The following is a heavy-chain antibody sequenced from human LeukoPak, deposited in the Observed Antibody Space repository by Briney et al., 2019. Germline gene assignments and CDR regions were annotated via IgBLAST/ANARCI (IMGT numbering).Heavy chain of an antibody. Sequence: GRSLRLSCAASGFTFSSYWMSWVRQAPGKGLEWVANIKQDGSEKYYVDSVKGRFTISRDNAKNSLYLQMNSLRAEDTAVYYCARVDSSSWYEVDYWGQGTLVTVSS. D-gene: IGHD6-13*01. CDR1: GFTFSSYW. V-gene: IGHV3-7*01. CDR3: ARVDSSSWYEVDY. J-gene: IGHJ4*02. CDR2: IKQDGSEK.